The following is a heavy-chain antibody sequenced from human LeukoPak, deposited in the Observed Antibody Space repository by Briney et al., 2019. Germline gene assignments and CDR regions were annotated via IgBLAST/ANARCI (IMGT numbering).Heavy chain of an antibody. Sequence: GGSLRLSCAASGFTFDDYAMHWVRQAPGQGLEWVSGISWNSGSIGYADSVKGRFTISRDNAKNSLYLQMNSLRAEDMAFYYCATRNGYWGQGTLVTVSS. CDR1: GFTFDDYA. D-gene: IGHD1-14*01. CDR2: ISWNSGSI. J-gene: IGHJ4*02. CDR3: ATRNGY. V-gene: IGHV3-9*03.